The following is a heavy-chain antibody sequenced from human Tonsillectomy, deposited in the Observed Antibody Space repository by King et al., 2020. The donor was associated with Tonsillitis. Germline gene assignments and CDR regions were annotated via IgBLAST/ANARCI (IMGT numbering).Heavy chain of an antibody. CDR2: IDPTDSYT. V-gene: IGHV5-10-1*03. Sequence: QLVQSGAEVKKPGESLRVSCKGSGYSFTSSWISWVRQMPGKGLAWMGRIDPTDSYTNYSPSFQGHVTISADKSISTAYLQWSSLKASDTAMYYCARHPRQLLAGYYLDWGQGTLVTVSS. J-gene: IGHJ4*02. CDR3: ARHPRQLLAGYYLD. D-gene: IGHD3-9*01. CDR1: GYSFTSSW.